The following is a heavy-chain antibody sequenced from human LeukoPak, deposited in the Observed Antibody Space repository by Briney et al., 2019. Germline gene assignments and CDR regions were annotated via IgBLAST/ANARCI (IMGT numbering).Heavy chain of an antibody. V-gene: IGHV3-33*01. CDR2: IWYDGSNK. CDR1: GFTFSSYG. J-gene: IGHJ6*02. D-gene: IGHD1-14*01. Sequence: PGGSLRLSCAASGFTFSSYGMHWVRQAPGKGLEWVAVIWYDGSNKYYADSEKGRVTISRDNSKNTLYLQMNSLRSEYTAVYFCARERPIIPERPSTYYGLDVWGQGTTVTVSS. CDR3: ARERPIIPERPSTYYGLDV.